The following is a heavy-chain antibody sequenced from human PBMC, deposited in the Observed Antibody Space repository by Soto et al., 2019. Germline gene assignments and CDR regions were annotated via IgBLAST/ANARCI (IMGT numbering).Heavy chain of an antibody. D-gene: IGHD5-12*01. J-gene: IGHJ4*02. Sequence: GGSLRLSCAASGFTFSSYGMHWVRQAPGKGLEWVAVIWYDGSNKYYADSVKGRFTISRDNSKNTLYLQMNSLRAEDTAVYYCARDGLGGSGYYYFDYWGQGTLVTVSS. V-gene: IGHV3-33*01. CDR2: IWYDGSNK. CDR1: GFTFSSYG. CDR3: ARDGLGGSGYYYFDY.